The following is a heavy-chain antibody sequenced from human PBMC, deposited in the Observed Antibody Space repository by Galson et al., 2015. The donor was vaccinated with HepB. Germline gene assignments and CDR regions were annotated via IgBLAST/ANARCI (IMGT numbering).Heavy chain of an antibody. J-gene: IGHJ4*02. CDR2: ISAYNGDT. V-gene: IGHV1-18*01. D-gene: IGHD3-22*01. Sequence: SVKVSCKASTYTSPKYGISWVRQAPGQGLEWLGWISAYNGDTNYAQNFQGRVAMTTDTSTRTAYLMLRSLRSDDTAFYYCARVGGGDRGGYYYRPFDYWGQGTLVTVSS. CDR1: TYTSPKYG. CDR3: ARVGGGDRGGYYYRPFDY.